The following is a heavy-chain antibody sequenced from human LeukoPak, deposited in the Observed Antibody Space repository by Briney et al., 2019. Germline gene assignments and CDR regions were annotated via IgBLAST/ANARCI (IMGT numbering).Heavy chain of an antibody. V-gene: IGHV3-30-3*01. CDR2: ISYDGSNK. CDR3: GGPAAGTNWFDP. J-gene: IGHJ5*02. CDR1: GFTFSSYA. D-gene: IGHD2-2*01. Sequence: GGSLRLSCAASGFTFSSYAMHWVRKAPGKGLEWVAVISYDGSNKYYADSVKGRFTISRDNSKNTLYLQMNSLRAEDTAVYYCGGPAAGTNWFDPWGQGTLVTVSS.